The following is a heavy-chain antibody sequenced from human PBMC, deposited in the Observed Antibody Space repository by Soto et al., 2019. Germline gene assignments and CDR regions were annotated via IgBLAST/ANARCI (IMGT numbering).Heavy chain of an antibody. V-gene: IGHV3-33*01. D-gene: IGHD6-19*01. J-gene: IGHJ6*02. CDR2: IWYDGSNK. CDR3: ARYAYSSGWYRDYYGMDV. CDR1: GSTFSSYG. Sequence: GGSLRLSCAASGSTFSSYGMHWARQDPGKGLEWVAVIWYDGSNKDYADSVKGRFTISRDNSKNTLYLQMNSLRAEHTALYYCARYAYSSGWYRDYYGMDVWGQWTRGTAS.